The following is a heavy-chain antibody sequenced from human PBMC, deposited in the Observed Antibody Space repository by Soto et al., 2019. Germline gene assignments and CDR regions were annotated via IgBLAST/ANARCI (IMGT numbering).Heavy chain of an antibody. D-gene: IGHD1-1*01. CDR1: GYSFTSYW. CDR2: IAPSGSYA. J-gene: IGHJ4*02. Sequence: PXESLKISFQASGYSFTSYWITWVRQIPGKGLEWVGTIAPSGSYATYSPAFLGHVTISADKSITTAYLQWSRLEASDTAIYYCARRLTNPTAIIGRTEFDYWGQGTLVTVSS. CDR3: ARRLTNPTAIIGRTEFDY. V-gene: IGHV5-10-1*01.